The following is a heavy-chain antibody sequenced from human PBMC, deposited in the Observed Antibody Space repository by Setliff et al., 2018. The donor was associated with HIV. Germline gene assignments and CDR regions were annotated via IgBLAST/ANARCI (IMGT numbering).Heavy chain of an antibody. Sequence: SETLSLTCTVSGGSISSSSYYWGWIRQPPGKGLEWIGSIYYSGSTYYNPSLKSRVTISVDTSKNQFSLKLSSVTAADTAVYYCARLGRVAAAGSSSYMDVWGKGTTVTVS. V-gene: IGHV4-39*01. D-gene: IGHD6-13*01. J-gene: IGHJ6*03. CDR3: ARLGRVAAAGSSSYMDV. CDR2: IYYSGST. CDR1: GGSISSSSYY.